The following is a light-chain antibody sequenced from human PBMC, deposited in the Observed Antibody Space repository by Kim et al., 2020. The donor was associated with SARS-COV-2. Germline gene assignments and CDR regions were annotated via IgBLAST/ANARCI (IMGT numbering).Light chain of an antibody. V-gene: IGKV3-15*01. J-gene: IGKJ1*01. Sequence: EIVMTQSPATLSVSPGERATVSCRASQSVSSRLAWYQQKPGQALRLLIYGASTRATGIPARFSGSESGTEFTLTISSLQSEDFAVYYCQQYNNWPPTFGQGTKLEI. CDR1: QSVSSR. CDR2: GAS. CDR3: QQYNNWPPT.